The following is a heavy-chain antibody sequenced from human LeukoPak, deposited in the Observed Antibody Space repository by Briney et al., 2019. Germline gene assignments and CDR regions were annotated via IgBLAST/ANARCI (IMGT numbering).Heavy chain of an antibody. V-gene: IGHV3-23*01. CDR2: IDGGGVTT. D-gene: IGHD1-26*01. CDR1: GFTFNNNV. J-gene: IGHJ4*02. CDR3: AKRGVGTSNAYFDY. Sequence: GGSLRLSCAASGFTFNNNVMNWVRQAPGKGLEWVSVIDGGGVTTYYADSVKGRFAISRDNSKNTLYLQMNSLRTEDTAVYYCAKRGVGTSNAYFDYWGQGTLVTASS.